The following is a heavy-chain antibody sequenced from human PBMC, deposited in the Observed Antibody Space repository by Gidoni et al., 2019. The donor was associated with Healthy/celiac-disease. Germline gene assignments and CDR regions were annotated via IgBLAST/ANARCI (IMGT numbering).Heavy chain of an antibody. CDR1: GGTFSSYA. CDR3: ASCVYYDFWSGQPHYYYYYGMDV. CDR2: IIPIFGTA. D-gene: IGHD3-3*01. J-gene: IGHJ6*02. V-gene: IGHV1-69*01. Sequence: QVQLVQSGAEVKKPGSSVKVSCKASGGTFSSYAIRWVRQAPGQGLEWMGGIIPIFGTANYAQKFQGRVTITADESTSTAYMELSSLRSEDTAVYYCASCVYYDFWSGQPHYYYYYGMDVWGQGTTVTVSS.